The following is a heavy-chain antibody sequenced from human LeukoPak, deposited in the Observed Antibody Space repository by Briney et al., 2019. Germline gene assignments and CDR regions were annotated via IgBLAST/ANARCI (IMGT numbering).Heavy chain of an antibody. J-gene: IGHJ4*02. CDR2: IIPIFGTA. Sequence: ASVKVSCKASGGTFSSYAISWVRQAPGQGLEWMGGIIPIFGTANYAQKFQGRVTITADESTSTAYMELSSLRSEDTAVYYCASVTDYSNHGGYWGQGTLVTVSS. CDR1: GGTFSSYA. V-gene: IGHV1-69*13. D-gene: IGHD4-11*01. CDR3: ASVTDYSNHGGY.